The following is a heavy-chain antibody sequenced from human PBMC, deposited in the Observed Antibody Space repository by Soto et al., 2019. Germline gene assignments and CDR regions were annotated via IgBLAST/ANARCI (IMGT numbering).Heavy chain of an antibody. Sequence: QVTLKESGPSLVRPTQTPTLTCTFSGLPLTTTGVGVGWLRQPPGKAPEWLALIYWDGDKRHSPPLQSRLTITRDPSKTQVTLTMTNMDPVDTATYYCAQRLLSYGLGTERGNSFDPWGQGIMVTVSS. CDR1: GLPLTTTGVG. CDR2: IYWDGDK. V-gene: IGHV2-5*02. CDR3: AQRLLSYGLGTERGNSFDP. J-gene: IGHJ5*02. D-gene: IGHD3-10*01.